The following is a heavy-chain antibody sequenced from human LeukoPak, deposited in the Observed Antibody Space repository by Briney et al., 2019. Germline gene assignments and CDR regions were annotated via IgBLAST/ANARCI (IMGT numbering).Heavy chain of an antibody. CDR2: IYHSGST. Sequence: PSETLSLTCAVSGGSISSSNWWSWVRQPPGKGLEWIGEIYHSGSTNYNPSLKSRVTILVDTSKNQFSLKLSSVTAEDTAVYYCARVVDYDILTGYIWGQGTLVTVSS. CDR3: ARVVDYDILTGYI. CDR1: GGSISSSNW. D-gene: IGHD3-9*01. J-gene: IGHJ4*02. V-gene: IGHV4-4*02.